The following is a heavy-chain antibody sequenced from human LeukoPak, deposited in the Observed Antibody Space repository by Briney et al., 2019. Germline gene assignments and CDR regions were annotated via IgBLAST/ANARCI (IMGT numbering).Heavy chain of an antibody. D-gene: IGHD6-19*01. V-gene: IGHV3-23*01. J-gene: IGHJ4*02. CDR2: ISNSGDNT. CDR3: ARHGVAGSFDF. CDR1: GFTFSAYA. Sequence: GGSLRLSCTASGFTFSAYAMSWVRQAPGKGLEWVSSISNSGDNTYYVDSVKGRFTLSRDNSKNTLYLQMNSLRAEDTAVYYCARHGVAGSFDFWGQGTLVTVSS.